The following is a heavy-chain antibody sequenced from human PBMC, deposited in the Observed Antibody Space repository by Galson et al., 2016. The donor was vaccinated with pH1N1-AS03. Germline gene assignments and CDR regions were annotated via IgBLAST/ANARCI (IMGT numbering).Heavy chain of an antibody. CDR3: ARIRGRRRLNLMPGVMYGFDL. J-gene: IGHJ3*01. CDR1: RGSFSNYY. D-gene: IGHD3-16*01. Sequence: TLSLTCAIYRGSFSNYYWTWIRQPPGKGLEWIGEINYVGSTNYNPSFNSRVTISVDTSKMQFSLSLSSVTAADTAVYFCARIRGRRRLNLMPGVMYGFDLWGEGSTVIVSS. V-gene: IGHV4-34*01. CDR2: INYVGST.